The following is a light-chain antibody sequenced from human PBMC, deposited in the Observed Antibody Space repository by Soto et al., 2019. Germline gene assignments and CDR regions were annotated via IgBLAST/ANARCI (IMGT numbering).Light chain of an antibody. J-gene: IGKJ4*01. Sequence: DIQMTQSPSSLSASVGDRVTVTCQASQDIRNSLNWYQQKPGEAPRLLIYDASNLEAGVPSRFSGSGSGTDFTFTISSLQPEDIATDYCQQYDNLSALTFGGGTKVEIK. V-gene: IGKV1-33*01. CDR2: DAS. CDR1: QDIRNS. CDR3: QQYDNLSALT.